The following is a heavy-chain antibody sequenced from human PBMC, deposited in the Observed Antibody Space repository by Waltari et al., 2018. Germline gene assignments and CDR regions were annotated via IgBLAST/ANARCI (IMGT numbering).Heavy chain of an antibody. CDR1: GGTFSSYA. CDR2: LIPNLGIA. D-gene: IGHD5-12*01. Sequence: QVQLVQSGAEVKKPGSSVKVSCKASGGTFSSYAISWVRQAPGQGLEWMGGLIPNLGIANYAQKFQGRVTITADKSTGTAYRGLSSLSSGDTAVYYGAREGGGEMATIGVYWGQGTLVTVSS. J-gene: IGHJ4*02. CDR3: AREGGGEMATIGVY. V-gene: IGHV1-69*10.